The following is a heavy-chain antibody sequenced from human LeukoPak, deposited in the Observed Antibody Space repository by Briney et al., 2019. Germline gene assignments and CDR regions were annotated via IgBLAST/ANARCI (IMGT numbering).Heavy chain of an antibody. Sequence: SETLSLTCNVSGGSMSTYHWNWIRQPPGKRLEWIGYVSYSGRTSYKSSLESRVSISIDMSKNQFYLKLTSVTAADTAVYYCSGAPGPSRTWFDPWGQGTLVTVSS. CDR3: SGAPGPSRTWFDP. CDR1: GGSMSTYH. CDR2: VSYSGRT. D-gene: IGHD1-14*01. V-gene: IGHV4-59*01. J-gene: IGHJ5*02.